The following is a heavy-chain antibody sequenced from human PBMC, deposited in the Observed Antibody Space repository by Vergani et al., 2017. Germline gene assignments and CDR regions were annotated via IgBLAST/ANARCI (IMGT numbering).Heavy chain of an antibody. CDR3: ARKRADYDFWSGSIYYFDY. V-gene: IGHV4-34*01. J-gene: IGHJ4*02. D-gene: IGHD3-3*01. CDR1: GGSFSGYY. Sequence: QVQLQQWGAGLLKPSETLSLTCAVYGGSFSGYYWSWIRQPPGKGLEWIGEINHSGSTNYNPSLKNRGTISVDTSKNKFSLKLSSVTAAETAVYYCARKRADYDFWSGSIYYFDYWGQGTLVTVSS. CDR2: INHSGST.